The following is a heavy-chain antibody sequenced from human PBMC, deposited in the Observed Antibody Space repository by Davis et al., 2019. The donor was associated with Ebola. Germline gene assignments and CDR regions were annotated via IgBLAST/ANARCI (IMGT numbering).Heavy chain of an antibody. CDR3: ARAQFPTTSDH. D-gene: IGHD1-1*01. V-gene: IGHV1-18*01. CDR1: GYTFNGYG. Sequence: ASVKVSCKASGYTFNGYGITWVRQAPGQGLEWVGWISAYSGRTNYAQRLQGRVTMTTDTPTSTAYMELRSLRSDDTAVYYCARAQFPTTSDHWGQGTLVTVSS. CDR2: ISAYSGRT. J-gene: IGHJ4*02.